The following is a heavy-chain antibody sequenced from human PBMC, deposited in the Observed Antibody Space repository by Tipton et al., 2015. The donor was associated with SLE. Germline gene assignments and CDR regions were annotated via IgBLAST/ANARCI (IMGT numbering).Heavy chain of an antibody. CDR3: ARDRSSSWKGDAFDI. J-gene: IGHJ3*02. CDR1: GGSISSYY. D-gene: IGHD6-13*01. V-gene: IGHV4-59*01. Sequence: LRLSCTVSGGSISSYYWSWIRQPPGKGLEWIGYIYYSGSTNYNPSLKSRVTISVDTSKNQFSLKLSSVTAADTAVYYCARDRSSSWKGDAFDIWGQGTMVTVSS. CDR2: IYYSGST.